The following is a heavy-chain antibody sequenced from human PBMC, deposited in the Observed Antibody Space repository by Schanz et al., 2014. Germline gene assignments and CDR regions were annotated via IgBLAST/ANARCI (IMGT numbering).Heavy chain of an antibody. D-gene: IGHD2-2*01. V-gene: IGHV1-69*14. CDR2: VIPICGTA. CDR1: GGTFSSNG. CDR3: ARGYCSSISCYLDFFDY. J-gene: IGHJ4*02. Sequence: QVQLVQSGAEVKKPGSSVKVSCKASGGTFSSNGISWVRQAPGQGLEWMGRVIPICGTAHYAQKFQGRVTITADMSTSTAYMELSSLRSEDTAVYYCARGYCSSISCYLDFFDYWGQGTLVIVSS.